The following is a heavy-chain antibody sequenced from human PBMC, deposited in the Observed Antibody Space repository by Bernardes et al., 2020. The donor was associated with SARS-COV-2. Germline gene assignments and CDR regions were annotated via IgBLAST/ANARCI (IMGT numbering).Heavy chain of an antibody. CDR3: ARVVPAAKRNFDY. J-gene: IGHJ4*02. CDR1: GFTFSSYA. D-gene: IGHD2-2*01. Sequence: GGSLRLSCAASGFTFSSYAMSWVRQAPGKGLEWVSAISCSGGSTYYADSVKGRFTISRDNSKNTLYLQMNSLRAEDTAVYYCARVVPAAKRNFDYWGQGTLVTVSS. CDR2: ISCSGGST. V-gene: IGHV3-23*01.